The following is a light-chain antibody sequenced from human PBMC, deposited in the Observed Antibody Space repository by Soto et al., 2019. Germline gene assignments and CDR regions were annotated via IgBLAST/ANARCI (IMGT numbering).Light chain of an antibody. CDR3: QQTYNSLYT. V-gene: IGKV1-39*01. J-gene: IGKJ2*01. CDR2: DAS. CDR1: QSISTF. Sequence: DIQMTQSPSSLSASVGDRVTITCRASQSISTFLNWYQQKPGKAPKFLIYDASTLQSGVPSRLSGSGSGTDFTLTISSLQPEDFATYYCQQTYNSLYTFGQGTKLEIK.